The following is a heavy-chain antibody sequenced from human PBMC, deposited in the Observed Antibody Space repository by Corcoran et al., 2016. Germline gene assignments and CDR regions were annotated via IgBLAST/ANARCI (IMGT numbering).Heavy chain of an antibody. CDR2: IHPQGTT. CDR1: GFVVSSNY. J-gene: IGHJ4*02. Sequence: EVQLVESGGGLIQPGGSLRLSCAASGFVVSSNYMSWVRQAPGEGLEWVSFIHPQGTTIYTDSVPGLFTISRDNSKNTLFLQMNNLRDEDKAVYYWARWSGAYYGDWGQGTLVTVSS. V-gene: IGHV3-53*01. CDR3: ARWSGAYYGD. D-gene: IGHD3-3*01.